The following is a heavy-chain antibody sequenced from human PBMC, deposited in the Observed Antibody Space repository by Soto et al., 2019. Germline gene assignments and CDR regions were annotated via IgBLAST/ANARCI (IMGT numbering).Heavy chain of an antibody. CDR1: GYIFTTYW. CDR3: SRVHGSQTAFDQ. V-gene: IGHV5-51*01. Sequence: PGESLKISCKGSGYIFTTYWIGWVRQMPGKGLEWMGKIFPPDSDTRYSPSFQGQVTMSVDKSTSTAYLQWSSLKASDTAMYYCSRVHGSQTAFDQWGQGTLVTGSS. D-gene: IGHD3-10*01. CDR2: IFPPDSDT. J-gene: IGHJ4*02.